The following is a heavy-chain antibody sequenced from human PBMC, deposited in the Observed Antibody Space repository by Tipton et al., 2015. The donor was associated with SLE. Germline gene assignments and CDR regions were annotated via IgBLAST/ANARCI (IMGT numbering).Heavy chain of an antibody. Sequence: TLSLTCTVSGGSITSKNYFWNWIRQPAGKTLEWIGYLYYSGSTEYNPSLKSRVTISIDSSKSQLSLNLRSVTAADTAVYYCARDPGMSRYLDGRYFDYWGRGTQVTVSS. D-gene: IGHD3-9*01. V-gene: IGHV4-30-4*08. CDR3: ARDPGMSRYLDGRYFDY. CDR1: GGSITSKNYF. J-gene: IGHJ4*02. CDR2: LYYSGST.